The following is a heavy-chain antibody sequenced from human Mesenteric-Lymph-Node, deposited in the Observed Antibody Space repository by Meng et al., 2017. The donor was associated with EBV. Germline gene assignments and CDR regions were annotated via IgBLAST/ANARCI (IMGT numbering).Heavy chain of an antibody. CDR2: IYWDDDK. Sequence: QITLRESGPTLVKLTQTLTLTCTFSGFTFCTSGVGVGWIRQPPGKALEWLALIYWDDDKRYSPSLKSRLTITKDTSKNQVVLTMTNMDPVDTATYYCAHRGDPYYYDSSGTWHGYVDYWGQGTLGTVSS. V-gene: IGHV2-5*02. J-gene: IGHJ4*02. D-gene: IGHD3-22*01. CDR3: AHRGDPYYYDSSGTWHGYVDY. CDR1: GFTFCTSGVG.